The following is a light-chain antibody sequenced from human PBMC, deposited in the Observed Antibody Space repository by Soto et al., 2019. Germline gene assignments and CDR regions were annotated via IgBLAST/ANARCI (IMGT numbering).Light chain of an antibody. J-gene: IGLJ3*02. CDR3: CSYAGSSTWV. CDR2: EGS. Sequence: QSALTQPASVSGSPGQSITISCTGTSSDVGSYNLVSWYQQHTGKAPKLMIYEGSKRPSGVSNRFSGSKSGNTASLTISGLQAEDEADYYCCSYAGSSTWVFGGGTKLT. V-gene: IGLV2-23*01. CDR1: SSDVGSYNL.